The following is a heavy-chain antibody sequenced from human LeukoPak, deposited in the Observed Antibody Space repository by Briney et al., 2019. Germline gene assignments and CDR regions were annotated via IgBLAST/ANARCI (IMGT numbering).Heavy chain of an antibody. CDR1: GFTFSSYG. CDR2: IRYDGSNK. Sequence: PGGSLRLSCAASGFTFSSYGMHWVRQAPGKGLEWVAFIRYDGSNKYYADSVKGRFTISRDNSKNTLYLQMNSLRAEDTAVYYCAKDEELEDGIADYWGQGTLVTVSS. J-gene: IGHJ4*02. CDR3: AKDEELEDGIADY. V-gene: IGHV3-30*02. D-gene: IGHD1-26*01.